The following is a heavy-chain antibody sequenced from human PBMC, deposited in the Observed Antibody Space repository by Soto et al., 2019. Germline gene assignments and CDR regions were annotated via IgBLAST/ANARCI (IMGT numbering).Heavy chain of an antibody. CDR3: ARDKGYCSDTSCPDFDY. Sequence: PVKVSCKSSGGTLNSSTFTLVRQAPGQGLERMGRVIPNLGVTNYAKKFQGRFTIVVDTSTSTAYMELNSLRYEDTAVYYCARDKGYCSDTSCPDFDYWGQGTLVTVSS. J-gene: IGHJ4*02. CDR1: GGTLNSST. V-gene: IGHV1-69*04. CDR2: VIPNLGVT. D-gene: IGHD2-15*01.